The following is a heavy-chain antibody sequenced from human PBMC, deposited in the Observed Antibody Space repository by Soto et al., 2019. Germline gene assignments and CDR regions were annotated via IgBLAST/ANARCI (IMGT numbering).Heavy chain of an antibody. V-gene: IGHV3-48*03. J-gene: IGHJ6*02. CDR1: GFTFSSYE. Sequence: GGSLRLSCAASGFTFSSYEMNWVRQAPGKGLEWVSYISSSGSTIYYADSVKGRFTISRDNAKNSLYLQMNSLRAEDTAVYYCARGSRGGPYYYYGMDVWGQGTTVTVSS. CDR3: ARGSRGGPYYYYGMDV. CDR2: ISSSGSTI. D-gene: IGHD3-10*01.